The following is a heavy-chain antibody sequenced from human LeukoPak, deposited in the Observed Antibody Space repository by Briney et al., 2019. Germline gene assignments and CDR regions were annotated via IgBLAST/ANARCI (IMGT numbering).Heavy chain of an antibody. CDR3: ARAIAAADAFDI. Sequence: ASVKVSCKASGYTFTSYYIHWVRQAPGQGLGWMGIINPSGGSTSYAQKFQGRVTMTRDTSTSTVYMELSSLRSEDTAVYYCARAIAAADAFDIWGQGTMVTVSS. V-gene: IGHV1-46*03. D-gene: IGHD6-13*01. CDR1: GYTFTSYY. CDR2: INPSGGST. J-gene: IGHJ3*02.